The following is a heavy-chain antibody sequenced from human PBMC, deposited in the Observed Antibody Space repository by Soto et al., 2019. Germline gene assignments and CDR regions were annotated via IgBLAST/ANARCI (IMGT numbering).Heavy chain of an antibody. CDR2: IWYDGSNK. V-gene: IGHV3-33*01. CDR3: ARGQFDDSSGGFDY. Sequence: QVQLVESRGGVVQPGRSLRLSCAASGFTFSSYGMHWVRQAPGKGLEWVATIWYDGSNKYYADFVKGRFTISRDDSKNTLYLHMNSLRAEDTAVYYCARGQFDDSSGGFDYWGQGTLVTVSS. J-gene: IGHJ4*02. CDR1: GFTFSSYG. D-gene: IGHD3-22*01.